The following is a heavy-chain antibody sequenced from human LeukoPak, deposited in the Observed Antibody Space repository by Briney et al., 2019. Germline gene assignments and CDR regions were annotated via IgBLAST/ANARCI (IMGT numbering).Heavy chain of an antibody. Sequence: GGSLRLSCAASGFTFSSYWISWVRQAPGKGLEWVANIKQDGSEKYYVDSVKGRFTISRDNAKNSLYLQMNSLRAEDTAVYYCARPHTYYDFWSGYYSWGQGTLVTVSS. CDR3: ARPHTYYDFWSGYYS. CDR1: GFTFSSYW. V-gene: IGHV3-7*01. D-gene: IGHD3-3*01. CDR2: IKQDGSEK. J-gene: IGHJ4*02.